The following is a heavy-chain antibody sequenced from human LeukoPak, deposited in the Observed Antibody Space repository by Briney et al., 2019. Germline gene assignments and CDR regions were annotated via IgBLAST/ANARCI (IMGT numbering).Heavy chain of an antibody. CDR1: GFTLEDYA. CDR3: AASDYFHF. Sequence: GGSLRLSCAASGFTLEDYAMHWVRQVPGKGLEWVASISWHSGSIGYAGSVRGRFSISRDNAKNTLYLHMDSLKTEDTALYYCAASDYFHFWGQGTLVTVPS. CDR2: ISWHSGSI. J-gene: IGHJ4*02. V-gene: IGHV3-9*01. D-gene: IGHD2-21*01.